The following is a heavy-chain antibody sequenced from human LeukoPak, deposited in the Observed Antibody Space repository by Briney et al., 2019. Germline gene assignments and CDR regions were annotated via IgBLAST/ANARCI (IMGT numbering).Heavy chain of an antibody. J-gene: IGHJ4*02. V-gene: IGHV3-21*01. CDR3: ARDRRLYVGGGSCYSDY. D-gene: IGHD2-15*01. CDR1: GFTFSSNS. Sequence: PGGSLRLSCAASGFTFSSNSMNWVRQAPGKGLEWVSSISSSSSYIYYADSVKGRFTISRDNAKNSLYLQMNSLRAEDTAVYYCARDRRLYVGGGSCYSDYWGQGTLVTVSS. CDR2: ISSSSSYI.